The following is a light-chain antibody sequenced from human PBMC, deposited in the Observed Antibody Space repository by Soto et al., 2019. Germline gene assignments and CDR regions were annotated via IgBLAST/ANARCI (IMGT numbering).Light chain of an antibody. V-gene: IGLV1-40*01. J-gene: IGLJ3*02. CDR1: SSNIGAGHD. Sequence: QSVLTQPPSVSGAPGQRVTISCTGSSSNIGAGHDVHWYQQLPGTAPKLLIYGNNNRPSGVPDRFSASRSGTSASLAITGLQAEDEADYYCQSYDSGLSGSVFGGGTKLTVL. CDR2: GNN. CDR3: QSYDSGLSGSV.